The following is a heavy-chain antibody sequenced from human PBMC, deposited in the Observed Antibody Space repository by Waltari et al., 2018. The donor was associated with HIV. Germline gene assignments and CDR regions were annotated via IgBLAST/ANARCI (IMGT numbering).Heavy chain of an antibody. Sequence: EVHLLESGGGLVQPGGSLRLSCAASGFTFSAYAMSWVRQAPGKGLEWVSALTGSGQRTFYADSVKGRFTISRDNSRNTLYLDLKSLRAEDTAVYYCAKDLSERRPAYWGQGTLVTVSS. CDR3: AKDLSERRPAY. CDR1: GFTFSAYA. J-gene: IGHJ4*02. CDR2: LTGSGQRT. D-gene: IGHD1-1*01. V-gene: IGHV3-23*01.